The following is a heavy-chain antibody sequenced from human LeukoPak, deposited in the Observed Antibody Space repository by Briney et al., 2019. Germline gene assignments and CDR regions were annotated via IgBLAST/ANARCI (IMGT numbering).Heavy chain of an antibody. V-gene: IGHV4-59*01. D-gene: IGHD6-19*01. CDR2: IYYSGST. Sequence: SETLSLTSAVYGGSFSGYYWSWIRQPPGKGLEWIGYIYYSGSTNYNPSLKSRVTISVDTSKNQFSLKLSSVTAADTAVYYCARVKAIYSSGWSYYFDYWGQGTLVTVSS. CDR1: GGSFSGYY. J-gene: IGHJ4*02. CDR3: ARVKAIYSSGWSYYFDY.